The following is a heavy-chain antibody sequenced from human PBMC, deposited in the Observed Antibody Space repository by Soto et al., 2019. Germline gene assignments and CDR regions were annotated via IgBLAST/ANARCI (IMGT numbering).Heavy chain of an antibody. Sequence: EVQLMESGGGLVQPGGSLRLSCAASGFTFSSYWMHWVRQAPGKGLVWVSSISTDASSTSYADPVKGRFTISRDNAKNTLYLQMNSVRAEDTAVYYCARLPNKSLQNWGQGTLVIVSP. CDR1: GFTFSSYW. CDR3: ARLPNKSLQN. CDR2: ISTDASST. V-gene: IGHV3-74*01. J-gene: IGHJ1*01.